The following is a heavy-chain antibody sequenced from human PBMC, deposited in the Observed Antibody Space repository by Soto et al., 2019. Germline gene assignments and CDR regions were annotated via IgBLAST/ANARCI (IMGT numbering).Heavy chain of an antibody. CDR2: ISYDGSNK. CDR1: GFTFSSYG. CDR3: ALRGGMDV. V-gene: IGHV3-30*03. J-gene: IGHJ6*02. Sequence: QVQLVESGGGVVQPGRSLRLSCAASGFTFSSYGMHWVRQAPGKGLEWVAVISYDGSNKYYADSVKGRFTISRDNSKNALYLQVNSLRAEDEAVYYGALRGGMDVWGQGTTVTVSS. D-gene: IGHD3-16*01.